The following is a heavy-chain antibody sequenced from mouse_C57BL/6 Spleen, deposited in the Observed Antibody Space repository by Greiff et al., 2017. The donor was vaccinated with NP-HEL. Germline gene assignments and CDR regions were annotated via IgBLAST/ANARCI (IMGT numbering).Heavy chain of an antibody. V-gene: IGHV12-3*01. Sequence: QVQLKESGPGLVKPSQSLFLTCSITGFPITSGYYWIWIRQSPGKPLEWMGYITHSGETFYNPSLQSPISITRETSKNQVCLQLNSVTTEDTAMYYCAGDTLGRGSMDYWGKGTAVTVSS. D-gene: IGHD4-1*01. CDR1: GFPITSGYY. J-gene: IGHJ4*01. CDR3: AGDTLGRGSMDY. CDR2: ITHSGET.